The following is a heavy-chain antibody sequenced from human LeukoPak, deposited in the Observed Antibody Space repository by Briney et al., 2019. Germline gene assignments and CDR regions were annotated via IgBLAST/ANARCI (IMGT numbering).Heavy chain of an antibody. CDR3: ASLDLSETP. CDR1: KFSFSTSG. J-gene: IGHJ5*02. CDR2: INADGRGT. V-gene: IGHV3-64*01. Sequence: GGSLRLSCAASKFSFSTSGMRWVRQAPGKGLKFVSSINADGRGTYYSKSAKGRFTISRDNSKNTMYLQLDNLRPDDMGVYYCASLDLSETPWGQGTLVTVSS. D-gene: IGHD3/OR15-3a*01.